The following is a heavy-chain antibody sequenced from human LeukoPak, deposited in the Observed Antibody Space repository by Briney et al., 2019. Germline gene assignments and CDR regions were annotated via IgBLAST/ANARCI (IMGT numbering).Heavy chain of an antibody. CDR1: GASFSGYY. D-gene: IGHD4-17*01. Sequence: TLSLTCAVYGASFSGYYWNWVRQPPGKALEWLARIDWDDDKYYSTSLKTRLTISKDTSKNQVVLTMTNMDPVDTATYYCARTPCDYGNTPLDYWGQGTLVTVSS. V-gene: IGHV2-70*18. CDR3: ARTPCDYGNTPLDY. CDR2: IDWDDDK. J-gene: IGHJ4*02.